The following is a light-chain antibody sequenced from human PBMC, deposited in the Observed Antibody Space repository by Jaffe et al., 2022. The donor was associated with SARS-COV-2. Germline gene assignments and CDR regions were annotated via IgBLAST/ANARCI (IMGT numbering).Light chain of an antibody. Sequence: DIRMTQSPSSLSASVGDRVTITCRASQSIDNYVVWYQQKPGKAPNLLITGANSLQSGVPARFSGSVSGTDFTLTISSLQPEDFAVYYCQQSYNTPLTFGGGTTVETK. J-gene: IGKJ4*01. CDR1: QSIDNY. V-gene: IGKV1-39*01. CDR2: GAN. CDR3: QQSYNTPLT.